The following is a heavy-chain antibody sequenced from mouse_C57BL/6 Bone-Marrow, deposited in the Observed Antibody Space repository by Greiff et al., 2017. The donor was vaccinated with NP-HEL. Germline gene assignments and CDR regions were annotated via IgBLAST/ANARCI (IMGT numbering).Heavy chain of an antibody. CDR1: GYTFTDYY. J-gene: IGHJ1*03. V-gene: IGHV1-19*01. Sequence: EVQLQQSGPVLVKPGASVRMSCKASGYTFTDYYMNWVKQSHGKSLERIGVINPYNGGTSSNQKFKGKATLTVDKSSSTAYMELNSLTSGNSAVYYGARCPSCDGYYVWYFDVWGTGTTVTVSS. D-gene: IGHD2-3*01. CDR3: ARCPSCDGYYVWYFDV. CDR2: INPYNGGT.